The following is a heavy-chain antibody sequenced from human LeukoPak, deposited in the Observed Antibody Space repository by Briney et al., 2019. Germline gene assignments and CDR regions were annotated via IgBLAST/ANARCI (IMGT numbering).Heavy chain of an antibody. Sequence: GGSLRLSCAASGFTFSSYGMHWVRQAPGKGLEWVAVIWYDGSNKYYADSVKGRFTISRDNSKNTLYLQMNSLRAEDTAVYYCARAQSGFWSGYCFDYWGQGTLVTVSS. J-gene: IGHJ4*02. V-gene: IGHV3-33*01. CDR3: ARAQSGFWSGYCFDY. CDR1: GFTFSSYG. D-gene: IGHD3-3*01. CDR2: IWYDGSNK.